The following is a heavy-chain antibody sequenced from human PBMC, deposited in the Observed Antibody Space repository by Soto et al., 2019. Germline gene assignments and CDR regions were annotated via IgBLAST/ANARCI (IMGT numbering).Heavy chain of an antibody. D-gene: IGHD6-13*01. Sequence: EVQLLESGGGLVQPGGSLRLSCAASGFTFSRYAMSWVRQAPGKVREWVSASSGGTSSTYYADSVKGRFTISRDNSKNTLYLQMNSLRAEDTAVYYCAKERWAAAGTPTLDYWGQGTLVTVSS. V-gene: IGHV3-23*01. J-gene: IGHJ4*02. CDR1: GFTFSRYA. CDR2: SSGGTSST. CDR3: AKERWAAAGTPTLDY.